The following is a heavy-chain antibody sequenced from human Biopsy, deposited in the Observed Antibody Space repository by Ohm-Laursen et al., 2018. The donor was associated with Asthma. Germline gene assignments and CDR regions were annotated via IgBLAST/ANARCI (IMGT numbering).Heavy chain of an antibody. Sequence: SLRLSCAASRFTYEMHWVRQAPGKGLEWVAVISYDGSSIYYADSVKGRFTISRDNSKNTLYLQMNSLRADDTAVYYCAKGFINVEDYYGLDVWGQGTTVTVSS. J-gene: IGHJ6*02. CDR3: AKGFINVEDYYGLDV. D-gene: IGHD5-24*01. V-gene: IGHV3-30-3*02. CDR1: RFTYE. CDR2: ISYDGSSI.